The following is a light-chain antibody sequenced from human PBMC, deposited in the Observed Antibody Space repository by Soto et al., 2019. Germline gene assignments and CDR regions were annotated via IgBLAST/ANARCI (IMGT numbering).Light chain of an antibody. V-gene: IGKV3-15*01. CDR3: QQYSDWPQIT. Sequence: EIVMTQSPATLSVSPGERVTLSCRASQSVSNNLAWYQQKLGQAPRLLIYGASTRATGFSARFSGSGSGTEFTLTINSLQSEDFAVYYCQQYSDWPQITFGQGTRLEIK. CDR1: QSVSNN. J-gene: IGKJ5*01. CDR2: GAS.